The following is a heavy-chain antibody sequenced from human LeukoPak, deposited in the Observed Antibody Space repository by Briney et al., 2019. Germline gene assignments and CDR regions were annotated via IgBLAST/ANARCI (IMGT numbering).Heavy chain of an antibody. Sequence: PSETLSLTCTVSGGSISSYYWSWIRQPAGKGLEWIGRIYTSGSTNYNPSLKSRVTMSVDTSKNQFSLRLSSVTAADTAVYYCARAVLNYYDSSGYHWFDPWGQGTLVTVSS. J-gene: IGHJ5*02. V-gene: IGHV4-4*07. CDR2: IYTSGST. D-gene: IGHD3-22*01. CDR1: GGSISSYY. CDR3: ARAVLNYYDSSGYHWFDP.